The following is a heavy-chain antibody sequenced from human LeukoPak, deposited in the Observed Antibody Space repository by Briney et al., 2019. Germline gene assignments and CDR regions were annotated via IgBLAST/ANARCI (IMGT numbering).Heavy chain of an antibody. CDR2: MYYSGRT. Sequence: SETLSLTCTVSGGSIRCYYWNWMRQPPGKGLEWIGYMYYSGRTSYNPSLKSRVTISVDTSKNQFSLNLTSVTAADQAVYYCARRSFSYYGMDVWGQGTTVTVSS. CDR3: ARRSFSYYGMDV. J-gene: IGHJ6*02. V-gene: IGHV4-59*08. CDR1: GGSIRCYY.